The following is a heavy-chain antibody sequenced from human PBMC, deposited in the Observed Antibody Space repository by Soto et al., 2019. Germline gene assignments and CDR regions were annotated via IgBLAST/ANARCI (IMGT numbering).Heavy chain of an antibody. J-gene: IGHJ4*02. D-gene: IGHD5-12*01. CDR3: ARGREVEMATMPMYYFDY. V-gene: IGHV4-59*01. CDR2: IYYSGST. CDR1: GGSTSSYY. Sequence: SETLSLTCTVSGGSTSSYYWSWIRQPPGKGLEWIGYIYYSGSTNYNPSLKSRVTISVDTSKNQFSLKLSSVTAADTAVYYCARGREVEMATMPMYYFDYWGQGTLVTVSS.